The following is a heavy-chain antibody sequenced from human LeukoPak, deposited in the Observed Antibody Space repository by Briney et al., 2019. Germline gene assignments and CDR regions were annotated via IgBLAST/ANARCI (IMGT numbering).Heavy chain of an antibody. Sequence: PGGSLRLSCAASEFTFSSFAMSWVRQAPGKGLEWVSRVSSSGGSTYYADSVKGRFSISRDNSKNTLYLQMNNLRAEDTAVYYCARDGSGYGSFDYWGRGTLVTVSS. CDR1: EFTFSSFA. CDR2: VSSSGGST. D-gene: IGHD3-22*01. J-gene: IGHJ4*02. V-gene: IGHV3-23*01. CDR3: ARDGSGYGSFDY.